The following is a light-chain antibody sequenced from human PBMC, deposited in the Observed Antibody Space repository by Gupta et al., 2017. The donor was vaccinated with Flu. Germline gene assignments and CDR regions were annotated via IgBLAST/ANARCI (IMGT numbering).Light chain of an antibody. CDR1: SSDVGGYNY. Sequence: QSALTQPASVSGSPGSSITISCTRTSSDVGGYNYVSWYQQLPGKAPKLLIHEVSNRPSGVSNRFSGSKSGNTASLTISGLQAEDEADYYCSSYTSGRTVIFGGGTKLTVV. J-gene: IGLJ2*01. CDR3: SSYTSGRTVI. V-gene: IGLV2-14*03. CDR2: EVS.